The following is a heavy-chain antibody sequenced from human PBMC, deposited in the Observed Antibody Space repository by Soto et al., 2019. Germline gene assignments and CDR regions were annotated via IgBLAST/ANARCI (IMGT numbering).Heavy chain of an antibody. V-gene: IGHV1-69*13. CDR3: ARASQWMVRLYYYYGMDV. D-gene: IGHD6-19*01. Sequence: SVKVSCKASGGTFSSYAISWVRQAPGQGLEWMGGIIPIFGTANYAQKFQGRVTITADESTSTAYMELSSMRSEDTAVYYCARASQWMVRLYYYYGMDVWGQGTTVTV. CDR2: IIPIFGTA. CDR1: GGTFSSYA. J-gene: IGHJ6*02.